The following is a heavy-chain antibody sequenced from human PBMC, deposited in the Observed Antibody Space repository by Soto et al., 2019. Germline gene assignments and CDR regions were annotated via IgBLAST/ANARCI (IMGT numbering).Heavy chain of an antibody. V-gene: IGHV1-69*13. D-gene: IGHD3-3*01. Sequence: SVKVSCKASGGTFSSYAISWVRQAPGQGLEWMGGIIPIFGTANYAQKFQGRVTITADESTSTAYMELSSLRSEDTAVYYCARANYDFWSGYYTNYYYYGMDVWGQGTTVTVSS. CDR1: GGTFSSYA. CDR3: ARANYDFWSGYYTNYYYYGMDV. J-gene: IGHJ6*02. CDR2: IIPIFGTA.